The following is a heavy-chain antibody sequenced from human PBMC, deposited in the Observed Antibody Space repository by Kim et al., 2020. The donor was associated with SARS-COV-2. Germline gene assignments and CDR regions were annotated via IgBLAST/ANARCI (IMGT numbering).Heavy chain of an antibody. J-gene: IGHJ4*02. V-gene: IGHV4-39*01. Sequence: LKTRVTISVDTSKNQFSLKLSSVTAADTAVYYCARQTTGIAAAGRDYFDYWGQGTLVTVSS. CDR3: ARQTTGIAAAGRDYFDY. D-gene: IGHD6-13*01.